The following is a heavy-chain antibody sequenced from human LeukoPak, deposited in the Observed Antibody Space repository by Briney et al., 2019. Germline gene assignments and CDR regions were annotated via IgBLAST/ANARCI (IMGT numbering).Heavy chain of an antibody. CDR3: AKGYPYCSRTSCSSYFDD. CDR2: ISGSGGST. D-gene: IGHD2-2*01. V-gene: IGHV3-23*01. CDR1: GFTFSSYT. J-gene: IGHJ4*02. Sequence: GGSLRLSCAASGFTFSSYTMSWVRQAPGKGLEWVSPISGSGGSTYYADSVKGRFTISRDNSKNTLYLQMHSLRAEDTAVYYCAKGYPYCSRTSCSSYFDDWGQGTLVTVSS.